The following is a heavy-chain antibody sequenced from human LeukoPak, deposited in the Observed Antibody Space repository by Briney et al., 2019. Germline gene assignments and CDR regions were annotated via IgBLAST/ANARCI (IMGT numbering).Heavy chain of an antibody. Sequence: ASVKVSCKASGCTFISYAISWVRQAPGQGGEWMGGIIPIFGTANYAQKFQGRVTITAAKSTSTAYMELSSLRSEDTAVYYCARGGSYSQNWFDPWGQGTLVTVSS. J-gene: IGHJ5*02. CDR1: GCTFISYA. D-gene: IGHD1-26*01. CDR2: IIPIFGTA. V-gene: IGHV1-69*06. CDR3: ARGGSYSQNWFDP.